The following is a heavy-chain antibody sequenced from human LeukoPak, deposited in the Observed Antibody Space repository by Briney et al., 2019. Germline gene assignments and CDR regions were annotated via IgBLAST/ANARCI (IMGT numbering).Heavy chain of an antibody. Sequence: GASVKVSCKASGYTFTGYYMHWVRQAPGQGLEWMGWINPNSGGTNYAQKFQGRVTMTRDTSTSTVYMELRSLRSEDTAMYYCARSRSGYLVYWGQGTLLTVSS. V-gene: IGHV1-2*02. CDR3: ARSRSGYLVY. D-gene: IGHD3-22*01. CDR2: INPNSGGT. CDR1: GYTFTGYY. J-gene: IGHJ4*02.